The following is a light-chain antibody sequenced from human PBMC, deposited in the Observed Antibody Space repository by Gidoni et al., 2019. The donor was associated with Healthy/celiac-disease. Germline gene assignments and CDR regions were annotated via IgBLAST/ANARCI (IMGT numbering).Light chain of an antibody. CDR1: QSLLHSNGYNY. Sequence: DMVMTQSPLSLPVTPGEPASISCRSSQSLLHSNGYNYLDWYLQKPGQSPQLLIYLGSNRASGVPDRFSGSGSGTDFTLKISRVEAEDVGVYYFMQALQTPGWTFGQGTKVEIK. CDR3: MQALQTPGWT. CDR2: LGS. J-gene: IGKJ1*01. V-gene: IGKV2-28*01.